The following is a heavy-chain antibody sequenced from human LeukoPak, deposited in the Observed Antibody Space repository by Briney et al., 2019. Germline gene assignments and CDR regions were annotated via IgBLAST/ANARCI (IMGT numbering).Heavy chain of an antibody. J-gene: IGHJ4*02. D-gene: IGHD3-16*01. CDR1: GGTFSSYA. V-gene: IGHV1-69*13. Sequence: ASVKVSCKASGGTFSSYAISWVRQAPGQGLEWMGGIIPIFGTANYAQKFQGRVTITADESTSTAYMELSSLRSEDTAVYYCARGVRRAYYDYVWGSFRFHYWGQGTLVTVSS. CDR3: ARGVRRAYYDYVWGSFRFHY. CDR2: IIPIFGTA.